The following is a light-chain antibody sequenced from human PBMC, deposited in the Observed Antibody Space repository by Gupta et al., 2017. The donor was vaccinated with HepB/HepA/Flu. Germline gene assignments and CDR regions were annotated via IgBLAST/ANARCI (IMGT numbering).Light chain of an antibody. CDR3: QAWDSSTGHVV. J-gene: IGLJ2*01. CDR2: KDS. CDR1: KLGDKY. Sequence: SYEMTQPPSVSVSPGQTASITCPGDKLGDKYACWYQQKPGQSPVLVIYKDSKRPSGIPERFSGSNSGNTATLTISGTQAMDEADYYCQAWDSSTGHVVFGGGTKLTVL. V-gene: IGLV3-1*01.